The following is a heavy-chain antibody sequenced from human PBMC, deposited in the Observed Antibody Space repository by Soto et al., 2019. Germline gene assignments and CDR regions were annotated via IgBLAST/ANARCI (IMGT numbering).Heavy chain of an antibody. CDR1: GFTFSNYA. V-gene: IGHV3-23*01. CDR3: AKGPTILGVVISFDYYYGLYV. D-gene: IGHD3-3*01. CDR2: ISGSGETT. J-gene: IGHJ6*02. Sequence: EVQLLESGGGLVQPGGSLRLSCAASGFTFSNYAMSWVRQAPGKGLEWVAAISGSGETTYYADSVKGRFTISRDNPKDTLYLQMNSLRAEDTAVDYCAKGPTILGVVISFDYYYGLYVWGQGTTVTVS.